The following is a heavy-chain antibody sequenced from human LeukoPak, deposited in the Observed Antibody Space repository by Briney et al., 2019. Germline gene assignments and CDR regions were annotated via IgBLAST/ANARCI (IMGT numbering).Heavy chain of an antibody. Sequence: GGSLRLSCAASGFTFSSYAMSWVRQAPGKGLEWVSVIYGGGSTYYADSVKGRFTMSRDTSKNTIYLQMNSLRVEDTAVHYRARGAPGMWDYHFDYWGQGTLVTVSS. CDR1: GFTFSSYA. CDR2: IYGGGST. J-gene: IGHJ4*02. V-gene: IGHV3-66*01. D-gene: IGHD6-13*01. CDR3: ARGAPGMWDYHFDY.